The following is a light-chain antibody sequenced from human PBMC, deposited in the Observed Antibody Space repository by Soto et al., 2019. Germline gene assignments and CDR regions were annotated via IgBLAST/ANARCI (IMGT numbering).Light chain of an antibody. CDR3: SLYPCSSTYV. J-gene: IGLJ1*01. Sequence: QSVLTQPPSVSGSPGQSVTTSCTGTSSDVGTYSRVSWYQQPPGTAPKLLIYGVTNRPSGVPDRFSGSKSGNTASLTISGLNPEDEAYYYCSLYPCSSTYVFGTGTKV. CDR1: SSDVGTYSR. CDR2: GVT. V-gene: IGLV2-18*01.